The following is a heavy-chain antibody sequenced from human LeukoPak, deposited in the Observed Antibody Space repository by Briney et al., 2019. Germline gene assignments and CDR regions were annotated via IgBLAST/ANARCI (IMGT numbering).Heavy chain of an antibody. CDR2: IYYSGST. CDR3: ARHLDNGGIDY. Sequence: SETLSLTCTVSGGSISSYYWSWIRQPPGKGLEWVGYIYYSGSTNYNPSLKSRVTISVDTSKNQFSLKLSSVTAADTAVYYCARHLDNGGIDYWGQGTLVTVSS. CDR1: GGSISSYY. J-gene: IGHJ4*02. D-gene: IGHD4-23*01. V-gene: IGHV4-59*08.